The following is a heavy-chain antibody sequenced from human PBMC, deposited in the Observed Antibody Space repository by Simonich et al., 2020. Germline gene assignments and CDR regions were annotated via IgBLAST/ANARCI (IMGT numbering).Heavy chain of an antibody. V-gene: IGHV1-2*02. CDR2: INPKSGGT. CDR1: GYTFTGYY. CDR3: ARDRAARYYYYYYMDV. Sequence: QVQLVQSGAEVKKPGASVKVSCKASGYTFTGYYMHWVRQAPGQGLEWRGWINPKSGGTNYAQKFQGRVTMTRDTSISTAYMELSRLRSDDTAVYYCARDRAARYYYYYYMDVWGKGTTVTVSS. J-gene: IGHJ6*03. D-gene: IGHD6-6*01.